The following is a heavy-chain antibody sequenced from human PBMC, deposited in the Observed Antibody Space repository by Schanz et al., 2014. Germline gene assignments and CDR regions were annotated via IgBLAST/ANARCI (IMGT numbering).Heavy chain of an antibody. CDR1: GFTISSYS. V-gene: IGHV3-21*01. CDR2: ISSSGSYI. CDR3: ASPSGYSDYGTYFDF. J-gene: IGHJ4*02. Sequence: EVHLVESGGGLVKRGGSLRLSCAASGFTISSYSMNWVRQAPGKGLEWVSSISSSGSYIHYADSVKGRFTISRDNAKNTLYLQMNSLRAEDTAVYYCASPSGYSDYGTYFDFWGQGTLVNVSS. D-gene: IGHD5-12*01.